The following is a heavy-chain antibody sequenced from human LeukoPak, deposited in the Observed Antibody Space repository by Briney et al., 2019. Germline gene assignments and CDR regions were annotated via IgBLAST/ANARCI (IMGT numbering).Heavy chain of an antibody. J-gene: IGHJ6*03. Sequence: SVKVSCKASGGTFSSYAISWVRQAPGQGLEWMGGIIPIFGTANYAQKFQGRVTITADESTSTAYRELISLRSEDTAVYYCARGRVPAAMWAYYYYYMDVWGKGTTVTVSS. CDR3: ARGRVPAAMWAYYYYYMDV. D-gene: IGHD2-2*01. CDR2: IIPIFGTA. CDR1: GGTFSSYA. V-gene: IGHV1-69*13.